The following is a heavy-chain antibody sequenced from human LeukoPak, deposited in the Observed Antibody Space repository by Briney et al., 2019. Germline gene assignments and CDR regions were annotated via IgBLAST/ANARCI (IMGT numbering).Heavy chain of an antibody. D-gene: IGHD2-8*01. CDR1: GYTFTDYY. V-gene: IGHV1-2*02. J-gene: IGHJ3*02. Sequence: GASVKVSCKASGYTFTDYYMHWVRQAPGQGLEWMGWINPNSGVTNYAQKFQGRVTMTRDTSINTAYMELSRLRSDDTAVYYCARQRGGQYEDGFDIWGQGTMVTVSS. CDR2: INPNSGVT. CDR3: ARQRGGQYEDGFDI.